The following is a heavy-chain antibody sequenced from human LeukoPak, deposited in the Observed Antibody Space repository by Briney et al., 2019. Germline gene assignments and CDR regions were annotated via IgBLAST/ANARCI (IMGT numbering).Heavy chain of an antibody. CDR1: GDSISSLTW. D-gene: IGHD3-10*01. Sequence: SGTLSLTCAVSGDSISSLTWWTWVRQPRGKGLEWIGEIYPSGNTNYNPSLKRRVTVSLDRSKNQFSLKLSSVTAADTAVYYCARDSMVRGLGYWGQGTLVTVSS. V-gene: IGHV4-4*02. CDR3: ARDSMVRGLGY. J-gene: IGHJ4*02. CDR2: IYPSGNT.